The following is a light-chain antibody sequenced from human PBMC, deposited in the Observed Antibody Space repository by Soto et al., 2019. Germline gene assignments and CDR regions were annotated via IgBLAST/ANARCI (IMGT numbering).Light chain of an antibody. V-gene: IGKV2-24*01. CDR2: RVS. Sequence: DVVLTPTPLSSPVTLGLPASISCRSSQSLVHGDGNTYLSWLQQRPGQPPRLLIYRVSNRFAGVPDRFSGSGAGTDFTLKINRVEAEDVGIYYCVQFAHIPRTFGQGTKVEIK. CDR3: VQFAHIPRT. J-gene: IGKJ1*01. CDR1: QSLVHGDGNTY.